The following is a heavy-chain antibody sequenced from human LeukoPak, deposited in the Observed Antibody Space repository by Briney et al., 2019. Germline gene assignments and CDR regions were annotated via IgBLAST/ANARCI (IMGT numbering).Heavy chain of an antibody. CDR3: ARVRVQLWSYYFDY. J-gene: IGHJ4*02. D-gene: IGHD5-18*01. CDR2: ISSSGSTI. V-gene: IGHV3-48*03. CDR1: GFTFGSYE. Sequence: PGGSLRLSCAASGFTFGSYEINWVRQAPGKGLEWVSYISSSGSTIYYADSVKGRFTISRDNAKNSLYLQMNSLRAEDTAVYYCARVRVQLWSYYFDYWGQGTLVTVSS.